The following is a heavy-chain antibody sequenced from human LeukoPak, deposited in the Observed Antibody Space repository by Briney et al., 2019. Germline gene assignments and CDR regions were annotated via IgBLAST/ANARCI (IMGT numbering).Heavy chain of an antibody. CDR2: IYYTGST. V-gene: IGHV4-39*01. D-gene: IGHD1-20*01. CDR1: GGSISSSSYY. Sequence: PSETLSLTCTVSGGSISSSSYYWGWIRQPPGKGLEWIGCIYYTGSTYYNPSLKSRVTISVDTSKNQFSLKLSSVTAADTAVYYCARVSRYNWNDGSNWFDPWGQATLVTVSS. CDR3: ARVSRYNWNDGSNWFDP. J-gene: IGHJ5*02.